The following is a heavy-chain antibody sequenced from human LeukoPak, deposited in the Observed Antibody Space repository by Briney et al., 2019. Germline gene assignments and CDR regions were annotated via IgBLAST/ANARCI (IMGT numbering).Heavy chain of an antibody. J-gene: IGHJ4*02. CDR1: GFSFSNYG. CDR3: AKHLTGVKSSDY. D-gene: IGHD3-9*01. V-gene: IGHV3-23*01. Sequence: GRSLRLSCAAAGFSFSNYGMSWVRQAPGKGLEWVSAITDSGRATYYADYVKGRFIVSRDNSENTLYLQMHSLRDEDTAVYYCAKHLTGVKSSDYWGQGALVTVSS. CDR2: ITDSGRAT.